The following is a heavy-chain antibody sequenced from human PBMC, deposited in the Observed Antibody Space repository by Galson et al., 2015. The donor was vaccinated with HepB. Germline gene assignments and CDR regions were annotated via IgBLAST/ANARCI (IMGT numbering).Heavy chain of an antibody. CDR2: SYYRSAWSY. Sequence: CAISGDSVSSNSVSWNWIRQSPSGGLEWLGRSYYRSAWSYDYAVSVKSRMTVNSDTPMNQFSLQLNSVIPEDTAVYYCARGGSIGGFDFWGQGILVTVSS. V-gene: IGHV6-1*01. CDR3: ARGGSIGGFDF. D-gene: IGHD3-16*01. CDR1: GDSVSSNSVS. J-gene: IGHJ4*02.